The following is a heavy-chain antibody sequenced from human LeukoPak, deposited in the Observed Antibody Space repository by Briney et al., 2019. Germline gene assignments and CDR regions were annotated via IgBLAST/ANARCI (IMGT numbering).Heavy chain of an antibody. CDR2: ISSSSSTI. V-gene: IGHV3-48*01. D-gene: IGHD6-6*01. J-gene: IGHJ6*03. CDR3: ARAGSSIAALTTQRDLNYYYYYMDV. Sequence: GGSLRLSCAASGFTFSSYSMNWVRQAPGKGLEWVSYISSSSSTIYYADSVKGRFTISRDNAKNSLYLQMNSLRAEDTAVYYCARAGSSIAALTTQRDLNYYYYYMDVWGKGTTVTVSS. CDR1: GFTFSSYS.